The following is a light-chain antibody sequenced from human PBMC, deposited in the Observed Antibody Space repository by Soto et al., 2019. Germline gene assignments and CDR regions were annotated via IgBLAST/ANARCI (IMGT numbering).Light chain of an antibody. CDR1: QGIKND. CDR2: AAS. V-gene: IGKV1-6*01. Sequence: AIQMTQSPSSLSASVGDRVTITCRASQGIKNDLGWYQQKPGKAPKVLIYAASSLQGGVPSRFSGSGSDTDFTLTISSLQPEDSAIYYCLQDYTYPWTFGQGTKVEIK. CDR3: LQDYTYPWT. J-gene: IGKJ1*01.